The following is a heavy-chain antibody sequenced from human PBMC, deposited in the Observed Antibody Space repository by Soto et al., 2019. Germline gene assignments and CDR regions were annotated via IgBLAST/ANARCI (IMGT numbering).Heavy chain of an antibody. CDR3: AKLSPSATAVPS. D-gene: IGHD3-10*02. V-gene: IGHV1-69*13. CDR2: IIPIFGTA. Sequence: SVKVSCKASGGTFSSYAINWVRQAPGQGLEWMGGIIPIFGTASYAQKFQGRVTITADESTSTAYMELSSLRSEDTAVYYCAKLSPSATAVPSWGTATLVTVSS. CDR1: GGTFSSYA. J-gene: IGHJ5*02.